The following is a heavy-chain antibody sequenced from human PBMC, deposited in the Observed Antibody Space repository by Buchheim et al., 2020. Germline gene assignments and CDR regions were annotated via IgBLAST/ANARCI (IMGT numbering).Heavy chain of an antibody. J-gene: IGHJ6*02. CDR2: IDWDDDK. V-gene: IGHV2-70*15. Sequence: QVTLRESGPALVKPTQTLTLTCTFSGFSLSTSGMCVSWIRQPPGKALEWLARIDWDDDKYYSTSLQTRLTISKDTSKNQVALTMTNMDPVDTATYYCARIVVVPAAMGYYYYGMDVWGQGTT. CDR1: GFSLSTSGMC. CDR3: ARIVVVPAAMGYYYYGMDV. D-gene: IGHD2-2*01.